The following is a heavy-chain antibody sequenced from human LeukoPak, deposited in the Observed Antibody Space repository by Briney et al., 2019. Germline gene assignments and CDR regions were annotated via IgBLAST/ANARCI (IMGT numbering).Heavy chain of an antibody. D-gene: IGHD6-19*01. CDR2: IHGGGTT. CDR3: AFPAHHWLVRGAFDI. CDR1: GFTFSYYA. V-gene: IGHV3-23*01. Sequence: GGSLRLSCAASGFTFSYYAMTWVRQAPGKGLEWVSVIHGGGTTNYADSVKGRFTISRDNSKRTLYLQLNNLRVEDTAIYYCAFPAHHWLVRGAFDIWGQGTVVTVSS. J-gene: IGHJ3*02.